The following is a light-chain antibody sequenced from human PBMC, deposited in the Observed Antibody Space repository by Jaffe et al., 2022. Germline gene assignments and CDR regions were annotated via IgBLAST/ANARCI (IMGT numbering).Light chain of an antibody. Sequence: QSALTQPASVSGSPGQSITISCTGTSSDVGGYNSVSWYQLHPGKAPKLMIFGVSNRPSGVSNRFSGSKSGNTASLTISGLQAEDEADYYCSSYTSSSTLVVFGEGTKLTVL. CDR2: GVS. CDR1: SSDVGGYNS. V-gene: IGLV2-14*03. CDR3: SSYTSSSTLVV. J-gene: IGLJ2*01.